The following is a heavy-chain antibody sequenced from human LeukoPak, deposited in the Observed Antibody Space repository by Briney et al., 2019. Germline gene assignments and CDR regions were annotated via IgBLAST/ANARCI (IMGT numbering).Heavy chain of an antibody. Sequence: GGSLRLSCAASGFTFSSYGMSWVRQAPGKGLEWVSAISGSGGSTYYADSVKGRFTISRDNSKNTLYLQMNSLRAEDTAVYYCARYIGEEQWLARPHDAFDIWGQGTMVTVSS. CDR2: ISGSGGST. CDR3: ARYIGEEQWLARPHDAFDI. J-gene: IGHJ3*02. D-gene: IGHD6-19*01. CDR1: GFTFSSYG. V-gene: IGHV3-23*01.